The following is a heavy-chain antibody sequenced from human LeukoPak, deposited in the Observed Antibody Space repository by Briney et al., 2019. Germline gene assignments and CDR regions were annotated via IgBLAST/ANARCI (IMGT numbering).Heavy chain of an antibody. V-gene: IGHV3-23*01. CDR2: ISGSGDST. CDR1: GFTFSNYA. CDR3: ARRSGIAVAGAFDY. Sequence: GGSLRLSCAASGFTFSNYAMRWVRQAPGKGLEWVSGISGSGDSTSYADSVKGRFTISRDNSKNTLYLQRNSLRAEDTAVYYCARRSGIAVAGAFDYWGQGTLVTVSS. J-gene: IGHJ4*02. D-gene: IGHD6-19*01.